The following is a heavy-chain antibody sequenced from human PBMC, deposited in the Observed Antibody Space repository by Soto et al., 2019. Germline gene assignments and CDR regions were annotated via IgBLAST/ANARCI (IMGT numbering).Heavy chain of an antibody. J-gene: IGHJ4*02. Sequence: ASVKVPCKASGDTLTDYYIHWVRQSPGQGLEWMGTVNPSGGHTTYAQHFLGRVTMTRDTSTSTLYMELTSLTSDDTAIYYCARGGHVVVVTAALDYWGQGTLVTVSS. D-gene: IGHD2-21*02. CDR3: ARGGHVVVVTAALDY. CDR1: GDTLTDYY. CDR2: VNPSGGHT. V-gene: IGHV1-46*01.